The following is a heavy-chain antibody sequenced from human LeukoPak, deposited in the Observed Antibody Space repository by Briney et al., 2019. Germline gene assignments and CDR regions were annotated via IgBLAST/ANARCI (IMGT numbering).Heavy chain of an antibody. Sequence: GASVKVSCKASGYTFTSYAMHWVRQAPGQRLEWMGWINAGNGNTKYSQKFQGRVTITRDTSASTAYMELSSLRPEDTAVYYCARGGTYYDFWSGLKNWFDPWGQGTLVTVSS. CDR2: INAGNGNT. CDR3: ARGGTYYDFWSGLKNWFDP. D-gene: IGHD3-3*01. J-gene: IGHJ5*02. V-gene: IGHV1-3*01. CDR1: GYTFTSYA.